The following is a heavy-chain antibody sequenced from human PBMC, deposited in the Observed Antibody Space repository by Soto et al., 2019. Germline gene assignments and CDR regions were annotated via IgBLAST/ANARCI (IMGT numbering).Heavy chain of an antibody. V-gene: IGHV1-69*02. Sequence: ASVKVSCKASGGTFSSYTISWVRQAPGQGLEWMGRIIPILGIANYAQKFQGRVTITADKSTSTAYMELSSLRSEDTAVYYCARVIHSSGRSAEYCQHWGQGTLVTVSS. D-gene: IGHD6-19*01. CDR3: ARVIHSSGRSAEYCQH. CDR2: IIPILGIA. CDR1: GGTFSSYT. J-gene: IGHJ1*01.